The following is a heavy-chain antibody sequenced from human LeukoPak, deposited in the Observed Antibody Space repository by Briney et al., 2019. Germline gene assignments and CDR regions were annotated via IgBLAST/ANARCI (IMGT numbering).Heavy chain of an antibody. CDR1: GFTFSSYA. D-gene: IGHD1-26*01. Sequence: GGSLRLSCAASGFTFSSYAMRWVRQAPGKGLEYVSAISSNGGSTYYANSVKGRFTISRDNSKNTLYLQMGSLRAEDMAVYYCARGPVTHIVGAPFGYWGQGTLVTVSS. V-gene: IGHV3-64*01. CDR2: ISSNGGST. CDR3: ARGPVTHIVGAPFGY. J-gene: IGHJ4*02.